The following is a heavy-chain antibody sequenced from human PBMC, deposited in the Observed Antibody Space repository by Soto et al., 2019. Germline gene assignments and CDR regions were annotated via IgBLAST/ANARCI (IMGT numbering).Heavy chain of an antibody. V-gene: IGHV1-69*13. J-gene: IGHJ6*02. CDR3: ARVRWFGELLHYYYYGMDV. CDR1: GGTFSSYA. Sequence: ASVKVSCKASGGTFSSYAISWVRQAPGQGLEWMGGITPIFGTANYAQKFQGRVTITADESTSTAYMELSSLRSEDTAVYYCARVRWFGELLHYYYYGMDVWGQGTTVTVSS. CDR2: ITPIFGTA. D-gene: IGHD3-10*01.